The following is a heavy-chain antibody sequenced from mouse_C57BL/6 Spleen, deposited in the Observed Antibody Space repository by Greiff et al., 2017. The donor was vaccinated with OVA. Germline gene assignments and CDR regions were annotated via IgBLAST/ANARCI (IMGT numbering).Heavy chain of an antibody. CDR3: ARGDYYYGSSYGY. V-gene: IGHV7-3*01. J-gene: IGHJ2*01. CDR2: IRNKANGYTT. CDR1: GFTFTDYY. D-gene: IGHD1-1*01. Sequence: EVNVVESGGGLVQPGGSLSLSCAASGFTFTDYYLSWVRQPPGKALEWLGFIRNKANGYTTEYSASVKGRFTISRDNSQSILYLQMNALRAEDSATYYCARGDYYYGSSYGYWGQGTTLTVSS.